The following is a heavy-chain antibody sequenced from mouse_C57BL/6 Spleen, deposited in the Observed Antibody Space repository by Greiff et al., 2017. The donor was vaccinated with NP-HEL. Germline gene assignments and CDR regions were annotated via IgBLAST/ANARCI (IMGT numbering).Heavy chain of an antibody. Sequence: VQLQQPGAELVKPGASVKVSCKASGYTFTSYWMHWVKQRPGQGLEWIGRINPSDSDTNYNQKFKGKATLTVDKSSSTAYMQLSSLTSEDSAVYYCAVHGYYGGSDWYFDVWGTGTTVTVSS. CDR1: GYTFTSYW. CDR3: AVHGYYGGSDWYFDV. V-gene: IGHV1-74*01. J-gene: IGHJ1*03. CDR2: INPSDSDT. D-gene: IGHD1-1*01.